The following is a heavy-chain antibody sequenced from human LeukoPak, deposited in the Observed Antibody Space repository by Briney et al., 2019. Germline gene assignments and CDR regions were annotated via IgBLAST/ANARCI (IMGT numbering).Heavy chain of an antibody. CDR3: ASLPMGGYYYRDAFDI. CDR1: GGSLSGYY. J-gene: IGHJ3*02. D-gene: IGHD3-22*01. V-gene: IGHV4-34*01. CDR2: INHSGST. Sequence: SETLSLTCGVYGGSLSGYYWSWIRQPPGKGLEWIGEINHSGSTNYNPSLKSRVSISVDTSKNQFSLKLSSVTAADTAVYYCASLPMGGYYYRDAFDIWGQGTMVTVSS.